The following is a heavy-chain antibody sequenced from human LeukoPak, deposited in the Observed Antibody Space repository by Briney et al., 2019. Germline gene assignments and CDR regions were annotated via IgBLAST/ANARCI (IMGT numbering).Heavy chain of an antibody. V-gene: IGHV3-30*02. CDR1: GFTFNSYG. J-gene: IGHJ6*03. CDR3: AKNGDRGAYCTGGTCYPYFYYYMDV. CDR2: IRYDGSNK. Sequence: GGSLRLSCAASGFTFNSYGMHWVRQAPGKGLEWVAFIRYDGSNKYYADSVKDRFTISRDNSKNTLYLQMNSLRAEDTAIYYCAKNGDRGAYCTGGTCYPYFYYYMDVWGKGTTVTI. D-gene: IGHD2-15*01.